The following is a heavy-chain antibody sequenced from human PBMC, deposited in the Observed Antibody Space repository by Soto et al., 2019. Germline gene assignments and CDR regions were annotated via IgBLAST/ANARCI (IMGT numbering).Heavy chain of an antibody. V-gene: IGHV1-3*01. Sequence: ASVKVSCKASGYTFTTYPIHWVRQAPGQGLEWMGWINPANGDRDFLQKFQGRVTMTRDTSASTAYMELSSLTSEDTAVYYCARAPELLFYYYMDVWGKGTTVTVSS. D-gene: IGHD1-7*01. CDR1: GYTFTTYP. J-gene: IGHJ6*03. CDR3: ARAPELLFYYYMDV. CDR2: INPANGDR.